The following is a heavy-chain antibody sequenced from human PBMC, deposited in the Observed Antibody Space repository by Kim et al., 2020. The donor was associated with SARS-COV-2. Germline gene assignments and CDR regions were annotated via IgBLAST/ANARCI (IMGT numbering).Heavy chain of an antibody. J-gene: IGHJ5*02. D-gene: IGHD3-22*01. CDR2: ISSSGSTI. V-gene: IGHV3-48*03. CDR3: ARDYYDSSDPEFFAWNWFDP. Sequence: GGSLRLSCAASGFTFSSYEMNWVRQAPGKGLEWVSYISSSGSTIYYADSVKGRFTISRDNAKNSLYLQMNSLRAEDTAVYYCARDYYDSSDPEFFAWNWFDPWGQGTLVTVSS. CDR1: GFTFSSYE.